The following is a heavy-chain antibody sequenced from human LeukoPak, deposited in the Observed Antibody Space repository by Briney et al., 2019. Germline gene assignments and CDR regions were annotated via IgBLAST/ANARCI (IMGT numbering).Heavy chain of an antibody. V-gene: IGHV4-59*02. Sequence: SETLSLTCIVSGSSVSTFYWSWLRQSPGTGLEWIGFVHGTGSTAYNPSLKSRVTISLETSKNQLSLMLTSVTAADTAMYYCARGSTDVYWYLDVWGRGTLVTVSS. CDR3: ARGSTDVYWYLDV. CDR1: GSSVSTFY. J-gene: IGHJ2*01. D-gene: IGHD1-26*01. CDR2: VHGTGST.